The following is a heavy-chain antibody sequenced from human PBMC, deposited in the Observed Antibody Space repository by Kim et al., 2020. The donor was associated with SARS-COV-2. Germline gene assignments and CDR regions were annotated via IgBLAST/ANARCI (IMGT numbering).Heavy chain of an antibody. J-gene: IGHJ6*02. V-gene: IGHV3-9*01. CDR1: GFTFDDYA. Sequence: GGSLRLSCAASGFTFDDYAMHWVRQAPGKGLEWVSGISWNSGTIGYADSVKGRFTISRDNAKNSLYLQMNSLRAEDTALYYCAKDISTYYYDSSGYYYETYYYGMDVWGQGTTVTVSS. D-gene: IGHD3-22*01. CDR3: AKDISTYYYDSSGYYYETYYYGMDV. CDR2: ISWNSGTI.